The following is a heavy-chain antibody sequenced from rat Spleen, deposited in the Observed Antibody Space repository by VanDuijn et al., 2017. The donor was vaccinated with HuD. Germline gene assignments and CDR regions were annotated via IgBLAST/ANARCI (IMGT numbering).Heavy chain of an antibody. CDR3: ARGSDNNYYVMDA. D-gene: IGHD1-10*01. CDR2: IWTGGKT. J-gene: IGHJ4*01. Sequence: QVQLKESGPGLVQPSQTLSLTCTVSGFSLTSYHVHWVRQPTGKGLEWMGIIWTGGKTDFNSALKSRLSISRDTSKSQIYLKMNSLQIEDTATYYCARGSDNNYYVMDAWGQGASVTVSS. CDR1: GFSLTSYH. V-gene: IGHV2-30*01.